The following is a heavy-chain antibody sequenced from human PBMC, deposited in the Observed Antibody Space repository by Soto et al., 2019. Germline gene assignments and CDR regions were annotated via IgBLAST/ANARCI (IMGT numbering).Heavy chain of an antibody. D-gene: IGHD1-26*01. V-gene: IGHV3-23*01. CDR2: ISGSGGST. CDR1: GFTFSSYA. Sequence: GSLRLSCAASGFTFSSYAMSWVRQAPGEGLEWVSAISGSGGSTYYADSVKGRFTISRDSSKNTLYLQMNSLRAEDTAVYYCAKDRVGPLGYWGQGTLVTVSS. J-gene: IGHJ4*02. CDR3: AKDRVGPLGY.